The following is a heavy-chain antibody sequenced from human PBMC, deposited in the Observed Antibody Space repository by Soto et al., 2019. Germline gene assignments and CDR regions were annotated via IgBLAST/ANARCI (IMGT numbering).Heavy chain of an antibody. CDR3: VRDWSGNTCPCMDV. V-gene: IGHV3-23*01. D-gene: IGHD3-3*01. Sequence: GGSLRLSCVTSGFTFTSHAMTWVRRAPEKGLEWVSTISGSDGTTYYADSVKGRFTMSRDDSKNTQYIQMNSLRAEDTAVYYCVRDWSGNTCPCMDVWGQGTTVTVSS. J-gene: IGHJ6*02. CDR2: ISGSDGTT. CDR1: GFTFTSHA.